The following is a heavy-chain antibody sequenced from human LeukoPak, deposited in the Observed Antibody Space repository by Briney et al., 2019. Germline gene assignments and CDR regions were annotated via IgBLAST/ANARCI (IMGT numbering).Heavy chain of an antibody. Sequence: ASVKVSCKASGYTFTSYGISWVRQAPGQGLEWMGWISAYNGNTNYAQKLQGRVTMTTDTSTSTAYMELRSLRSDDTAVYYCARDSEDIVVVPAVVDAFDIWGQGTMVTVSS. CDR3: ARDSEDIVVVPAVVDAFDI. V-gene: IGHV1-18*01. J-gene: IGHJ3*02. D-gene: IGHD2-2*01. CDR2: ISAYNGNT. CDR1: GYTFTSYG.